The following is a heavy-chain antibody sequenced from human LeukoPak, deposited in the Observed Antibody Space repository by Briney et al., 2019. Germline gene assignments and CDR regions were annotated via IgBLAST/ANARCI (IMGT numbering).Heavy chain of an antibody. D-gene: IGHD3-22*01. CDR2: IYYSGST. CDR1: GGSISSYY. CDR3: ARKDSSGYYLDY. J-gene: IGHJ4*02. Sequence: SETLSLTCTVSGGSISSYYWSWIRQPPGKGLEWVGYIYYSGSTNYNPSLKSRVTISVDTSKNQFSLKLSSGTAADTAVYYCARKDSSGYYLDYWGRGTLVTVSS. V-gene: IGHV4-59*01.